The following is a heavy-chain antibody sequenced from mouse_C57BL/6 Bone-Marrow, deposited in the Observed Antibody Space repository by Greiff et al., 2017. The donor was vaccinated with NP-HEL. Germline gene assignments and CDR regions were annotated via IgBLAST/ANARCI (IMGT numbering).Heavy chain of an antibody. CDR1: GFTFSDYY. J-gene: IGHJ4*01. D-gene: IGHD3-1*01. CDR2: INYDGSST. Sequence: EVHLVESEGGLVQPGSSMKLSCTASGFTFSDYYMAWVRQVPEKGLEWVANINYDGSSTYYLDSLKSRFIISRDNAKNILYLQMSSLKSEDTATYYCARWGLRGYYYAMDYWGQGTSVTVSS. V-gene: IGHV5-16*01. CDR3: ARWGLRGYYYAMDY.